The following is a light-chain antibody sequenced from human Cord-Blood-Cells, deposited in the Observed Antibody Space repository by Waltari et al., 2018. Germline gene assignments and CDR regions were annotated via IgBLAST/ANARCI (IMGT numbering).Light chain of an antibody. CDR1: SSNIGSNY. V-gene: IGLV1-47*01. J-gene: IGLJ3*02. Sequence: QSVLTQPPSASGTPGQRVTISCSGSSSNIGSNYVYWYQQLPGTAPKLLIYRNNQGPSGVRARFSCSKSGTSASLAIIGLRSEDEADYYCAAWDDSLSGHWVFGGGTKLTVL. CDR2: RNN. CDR3: AAWDDSLSGHWV.